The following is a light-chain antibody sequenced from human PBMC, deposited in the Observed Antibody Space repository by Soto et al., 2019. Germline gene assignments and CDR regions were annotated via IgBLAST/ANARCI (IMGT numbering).Light chain of an antibody. V-gene: IGKV1-27*01. CDR1: QDISTY. CDR2: AAY. CDR3: QKYDNAQLT. J-gene: IGKJ4*01. Sequence: DIQMTQAPSSLYASVGDRVTITCRARQDISTYLAWYQQKPGKVPKLLISAAYTLQSGVPPRSSGSGSGTEFTLTISSLQPEDVAPYYCQKYDNAQLTFGGGTKVEIK.